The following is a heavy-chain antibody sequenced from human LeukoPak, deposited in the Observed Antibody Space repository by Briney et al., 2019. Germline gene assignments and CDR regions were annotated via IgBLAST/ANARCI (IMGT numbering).Heavy chain of an antibody. CDR2: ISGSGGST. CDR3: ASPSSGYYWGFDY. CDR1: GFTFSSYA. Sequence: GGSLRLSCAASGFTFSSYAMSWVRQAPGKGLEWVSAISGSGGSTYYADSVKGRFTISRDNSKNTLYLQMNSLRAEDTAVYYCASPSSGYYWGFDYWGQGTLVTVSS. V-gene: IGHV3-23*01. J-gene: IGHJ4*02. D-gene: IGHD3-22*01.